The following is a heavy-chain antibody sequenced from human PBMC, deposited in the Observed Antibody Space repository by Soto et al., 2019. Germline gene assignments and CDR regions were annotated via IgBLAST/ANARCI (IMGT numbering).Heavy chain of an antibody. Sequence: EVQLVETGGALIQPGGSLRLSCAASGFTVSSQYMSWVRQAPGKGLEWGSVIYSGGSTYYADSVKGGFTISRDNSKNTLYLQMNSLKDEDTAVYYCARGSEREYFDYCGQGTLVTVSS. CDR2: IYSGGST. J-gene: IGHJ4*02. CDR1: GFTVSSQY. D-gene: IGHD1-26*01. CDR3: ARGSEREYFDY. V-gene: IGHV3-53*02.